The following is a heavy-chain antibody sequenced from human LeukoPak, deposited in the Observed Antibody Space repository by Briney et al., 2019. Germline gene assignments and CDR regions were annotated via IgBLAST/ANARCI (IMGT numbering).Heavy chain of an antibody. CDR2: IIPIFGTA. D-gene: IGHD3-22*01. J-gene: IGHJ4*02. CDR1: GYSFTSYW. V-gene: IGHV1-69*06. Sequence: KISCKGSGYSFTSYWIGWVRQAPGQGLEWMGGIIPIFGTANYAQEFQGRVTITADKSTSTAYMELSSLRSEDTAVYYCARGSSSGYYSTDYWGQGTLVTVSS. CDR3: ARGSSSGYYSTDY.